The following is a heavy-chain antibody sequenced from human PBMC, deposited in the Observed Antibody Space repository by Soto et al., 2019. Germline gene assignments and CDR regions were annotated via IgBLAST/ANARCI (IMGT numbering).Heavy chain of an antibody. CDR3: EREFGSYAGDILTGYSPGRYYYYGMDV. V-gene: IGHV1-2*04. CDR2: INPNSGGT. J-gene: IGHJ6*02. CDR1: GYTFTGYY. D-gene: IGHD3-9*01. Sequence: EASVKVSCKASGYTFTGYYMHWVRQAPGQGLEWMGWINPNSGGTNYAQKYQGWVTITRDTSISTAYMKMSRLRSDDTAVYYCEREFGSYAGDILTGYSPGRYYYYGMDVWGQGTTVTVSS.